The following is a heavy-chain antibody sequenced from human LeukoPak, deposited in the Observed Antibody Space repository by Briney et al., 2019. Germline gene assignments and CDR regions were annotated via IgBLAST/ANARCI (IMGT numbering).Heavy chain of an antibody. Sequence: SETLSLTCTVSGGSIWSSYYYWGWIRQPPGKGLEWIGSIYDSGSTYYNPSLKSRVTISVDTSKNQFSLKLSSVTAADTAVYYCARQNPPYGSGGLWGQGTLVTVSS. CDR1: GGSIWSSYYY. V-gene: IGHV4-39*01. CDR3: ARQNPPYGSGGL. D-gene: IGHD3-10*01. CDR2: IYDSGST. J-gene: IGHJ4*02.